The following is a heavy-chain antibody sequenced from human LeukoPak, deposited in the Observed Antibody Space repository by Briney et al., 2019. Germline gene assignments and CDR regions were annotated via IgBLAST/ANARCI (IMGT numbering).Heavy chain of an antibody. V-gene: IGHV3-53*01. Sequence: GGSLRLSCAASGFTVSSNYMSWVRQAPGKGLEWVSVIYSGGSTYYADSVKGRFTISRDNSKNTLYLQMNSLRAEDPAVYYCARGGLDSGSYYFDYWGQGTLVTVSS. J-gene: IGHJ4*02. CDR3: ARGGLDSGSYYFDY. CDR2: IYSGGST. D-gene: IGHD1-26*01. CDR1: GFTVSSNY.